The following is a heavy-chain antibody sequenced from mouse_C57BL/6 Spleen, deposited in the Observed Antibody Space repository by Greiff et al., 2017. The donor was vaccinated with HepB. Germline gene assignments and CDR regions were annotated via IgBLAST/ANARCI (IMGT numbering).Heavy chain of an antibody. D-gene: IGHD3-2*02. V-gene: IGHV1-31*01. CDR2: IYPYNGVS. CDR1: GYSFTGYY. CDR3: GSSSGYSWFAY. J-gene: IGHJ3*01. Sequence: DVKLVESGPELVKPGASVKISCKASGYSFTGYYMHWVKQSHGNILDWIGYIYPYNGVSSYNQKFKGKATLTVDKSSSTAYMELRSLTSEDSAVYYCGSSSGYSWFAYWGQGTLVTVSA.